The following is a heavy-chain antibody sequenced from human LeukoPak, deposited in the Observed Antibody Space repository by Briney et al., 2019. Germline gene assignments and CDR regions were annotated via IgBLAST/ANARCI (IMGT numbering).Heavy chain of an antibody. J-gene: IGHJ3*02. D-gene: IGHD2-2*01. V-gene: IGHV3-13*05. Sequence: PGGSLRLSCAASGFTFSSYDMHWVRQDKGKVLEWVSAISTAGDPYYLGSVKGRFTISRENAKNSFYLKMNSLRAGDTAVYYCAGQARPGSAEGAFDIWGQGTMVTVSS. CDR3: AGQARPGSAEGAFDI. CDR2: ISTAGDP. CDR1: GFTFSSYD.